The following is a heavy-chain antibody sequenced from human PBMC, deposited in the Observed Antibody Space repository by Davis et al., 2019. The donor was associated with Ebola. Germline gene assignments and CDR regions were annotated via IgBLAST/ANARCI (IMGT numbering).Heavy chain of an antibody. D-gene: IGHD2-2*01. CDR3: ARDLGYCSSTSCNYYMDV. Sequence: PSETLSLTCTVSGGSISSGDYYWSWIRQPPGKGLEWIGYIYYSGSTYYNPSLKSRVTISVDTSKNQFSLKLSSVTAADTAVYYCARDLGYCSSTSCNYYMDVWGKGTTVTVSS. CDR1: GGSISSGDYY. CDR2: IYYSGST. J-gene: IGHJ6*03. V-gene: IGHV4-30-4*01.